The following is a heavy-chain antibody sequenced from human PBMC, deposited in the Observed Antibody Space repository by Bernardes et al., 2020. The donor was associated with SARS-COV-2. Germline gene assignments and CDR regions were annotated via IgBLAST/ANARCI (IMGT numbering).Heavy chain of an antibody. CDR3: ARGRDIVVELSDSDASDV. CDR1: GCTINIFV. CDR2: IIAIFGNT. D-gene: IGHD2-2*01. V-gene: IGHV1-69*13. Sequence: SVKVSCKASGCTINIFVMSWVRQAPGRRLEWMGGIIAIFGNTHYAQKFQGRVTITADESTSTPYLELRSLRSEDTAIYFGARGRDIVVELSDSDASDVWSQGTMGTVAT. J-gene: IGHJ3*01.